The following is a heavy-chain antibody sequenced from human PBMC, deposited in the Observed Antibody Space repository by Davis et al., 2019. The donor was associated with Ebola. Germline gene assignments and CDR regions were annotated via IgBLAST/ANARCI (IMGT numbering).Heavy chain of an antibody. V-gene: IGHV3-74*01. CDR1: FLHSHYW. J-gene: IGHJ5*02. D-gene: IGHD2-2*01. Sequence: FLHSHYWMHRVRDRPAQGLVCVSSINHDGSGTVYAVSVKGRFTISRDNAKNTVYLQMNSLRAEDTAMYYCARDLPNNWFDPWGQGTLVTVYS. CDR3: ARDLPNNWFDP. CDR2: INHDGSGT.